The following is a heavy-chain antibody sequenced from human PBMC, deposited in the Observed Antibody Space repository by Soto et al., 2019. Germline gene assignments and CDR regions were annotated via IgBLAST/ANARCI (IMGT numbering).Heavy chain of an antibody. CDR1: GFTFSSYA. D-gene: IGHD4-17*01. V-gene: IGHV3-23*01. CDR2: ISGSGGST. CDR3: AKEDYGGNSIPNDAFDI. J-gene: IGHJ3*02. Sequence: EVQLLESGRGLVQPGGSLRLSCAASGFTFSSYAMSWVRQAPGKGLEWVSAISGSGGSTYYADSVKGRFTISRDNSKNTLYLQMNSLRAEDTAVYYCAKEDYGGNSIPNDAFDIWGQGTMVTVSS.